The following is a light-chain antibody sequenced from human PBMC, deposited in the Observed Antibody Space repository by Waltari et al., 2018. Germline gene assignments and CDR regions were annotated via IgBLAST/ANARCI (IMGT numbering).Light chain of an antibody. Sequence: QSALTQPPSVSGSPGQSVTISCTGTSSDVGSYNRVSWYQQPPGPAPKLMIYEVSNRPSGVPDRFSGSKSGNTASLTISGLQAEDEADYYCSSYTSSSMVVFGGGTKLTVL. V-gene: IGLV2-18*02. CDR3: SSYTSSSMVV. CDR2: EVS. J-gene: IGLJ2*01. CDR1: SSDVGSYNR.